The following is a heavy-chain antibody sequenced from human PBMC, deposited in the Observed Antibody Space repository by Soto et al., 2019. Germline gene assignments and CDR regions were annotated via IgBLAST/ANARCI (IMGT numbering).Heavy chain of an antibody. V-gene: IGHV1-69*13. CDR3: ARDTSRGGSFLKFDH. J-gene: IGHJ4*02. D-gene: IGHD2-15*01. CDR1: GGTFSSYA. Sequence: GASVKVSCKASGGTFSSYAISWVRQAPGQGLEWMGGIIPIFGTANYAQKFQGRVTITADESTSTAYMELSSLRSEDTAVYYCARDTSRGGSFLKFDHWGQGTLVTVSS. CDR2: IIPIFGTA.